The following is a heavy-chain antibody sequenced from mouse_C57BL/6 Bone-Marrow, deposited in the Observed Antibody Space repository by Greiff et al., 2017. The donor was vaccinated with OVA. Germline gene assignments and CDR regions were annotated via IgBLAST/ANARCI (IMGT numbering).Heavy chain of an antibody. CDR1: GFTFNTYA. D-gene: IGHD1-1*01. CDR3: VREGSLGSRYWYFDV. J-gene: IGHJ1*03. CDR2: IRSKSSNYAT. Sequence: DVKLVESGGGLVQPKGSLKLSCAASGFTFNTYAMHWVRQAPGKGLEWVARIRSKSSNYATYYADSVQDRFTISRDDSQSMLYLQMSILETEDTAMYYGVREGSLGSRYWYFDVWGTGTTVTVSS. V-gene: IGHV10-3*01.